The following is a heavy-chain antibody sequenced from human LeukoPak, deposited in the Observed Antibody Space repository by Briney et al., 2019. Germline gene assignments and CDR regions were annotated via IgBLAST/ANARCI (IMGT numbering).Heavy chain of an antibody. V-gene: IGHV4-59*01. J-gene: IGHJ4*02. CDR2: IYYSGST. CDR3: ARAGFVTAVAPFDY. D-gene: IGHD6-19*01. Sequence: SETLSLTCTVSGGSISSYYWSWIRQPPGKGLEWIGYIYYSGSTNYNPSLKSRVTISVDTSKNQFSLKLSSATAADTAVYYCARAGFVTAVAPFDYWGQGTLVTVSS. CDR1: GGSISSYY.